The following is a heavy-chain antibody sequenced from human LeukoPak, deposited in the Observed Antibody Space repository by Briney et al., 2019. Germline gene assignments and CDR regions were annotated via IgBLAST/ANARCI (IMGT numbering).Heavy chain of an antibody. J-gene: IGHJ4*02. Sequence: SETLSLTCTVSGGSISSYYSSWIRQPPGKGLEWIGYIYYSGSTNYNPSLKSRVTISVDTSKNQFSLQLSSLTAADTAVYYCARESRSSGTVYWGQGTLVTVSS. CDR3: ARESRSSGTVY. D-gene: IGHD6-25*01. V-gene: IGHV4-59*12. CDR2: IYYSGST. CDR1: GGSISSYY.